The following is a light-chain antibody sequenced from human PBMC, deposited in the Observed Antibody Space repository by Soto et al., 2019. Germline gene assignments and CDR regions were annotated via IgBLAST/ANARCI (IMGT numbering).Light chain of an antibody. V-gene: IGLV2-14*01. CDR1: SSDVGGYNL. CDR2: DVN. CDR3: SSYKSSSTLPYV. J-gene: IGLJ1*01. Sequence: QSVLTQPASVSGSPGQSITISCTGTSSDVGGYNLVSWYQQYPDKAPKLMIFDVNTRPSGVSNRFSGSKSGNTASLTISGLQAEDEADYYCSSYKSSSTLPYVFGTETKLTVL.